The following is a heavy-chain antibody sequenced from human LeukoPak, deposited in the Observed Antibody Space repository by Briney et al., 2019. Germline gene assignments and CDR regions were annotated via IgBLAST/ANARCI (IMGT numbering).Heavy chain of an antibody. J-gene: IGHJ5*02. CDR1: GGSISSGGCS. CDR2: IYHSGST. V-gene: IGHV4-30-2*01. Sequence: SQTLSLTCAVSGGSISSGGCSWSWIRQPPGKGLEWIGYIYHSGSTYYNPSLKSRVTISVDRSKNQFSLKLSSVTAADTAVYYCARGTQRAGYSYGSNWFDPWGQGTLVTVSS. D-gene: IGHD5-18*01. CDR3: ARGTQRAGYSYGSNWFDP.